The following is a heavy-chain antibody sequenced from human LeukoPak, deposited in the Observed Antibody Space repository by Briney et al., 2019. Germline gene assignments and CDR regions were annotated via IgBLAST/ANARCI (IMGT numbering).Heavy chain of an antibody. D-gene: IGHD3-22*01. J-gene: IGHJ3*02. V-gene: IGHV5-51*01. CDR3: ARERSSGYYTEDAFDI. CDR1: GYSFTSYW. CDR2: IYPGDSDT. Sequence: GESLKISCKASGYSFTSYWIGWVRQMPEKGLERMGIIYPGDSDTRYSPSFQGQVTISADKSISTAYLQWSSLKAPDTAMYYCARERSSGYYTEDAFDIWGQGTMVTVSS.